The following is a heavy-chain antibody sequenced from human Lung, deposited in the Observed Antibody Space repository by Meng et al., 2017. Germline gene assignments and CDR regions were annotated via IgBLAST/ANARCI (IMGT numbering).Heavy chain of an antibody. CDR3: AKEEVPNDY. D-gene: IGHD3-10*01. CDR2: ISISGDIT. CDR1: GFTFTNYA. V-gene: IGHV3-23*01. J-gene: IGHJ4*02. Sequence: EVRLWESGGVLVQVGGSLRLSFAVSGFTFTNYAMSWVRQAPGKGLEWVSGISISGDITYYADSVKGRFTISRDNSKNTVYLQMNSLRAEDTAVYYCAKEEVPNDYWGQGTLVTVSS.